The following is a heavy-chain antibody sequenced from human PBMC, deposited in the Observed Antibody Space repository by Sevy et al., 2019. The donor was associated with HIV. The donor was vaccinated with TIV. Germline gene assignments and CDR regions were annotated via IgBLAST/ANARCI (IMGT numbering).Heavy chain of an antibody. J-gene: IGHJ6*02. CDR3: AREGVYSSRKGMDV. D-gene: IGHD6-13*01. CDR1: GFTFSSYS. Sequence: GGSLRLSCAASGFTFSSYSMNWVRQAPGKELEWVSSISSSSSYIYYADSVKGRFTISRDNAKNSLYLQMTSLRAEDTAVYYCAREGVYSSRKGMDVWGQGTTVTVSS. CDR2: ISSSSSYI. V-gene: IGHV3-21*01.